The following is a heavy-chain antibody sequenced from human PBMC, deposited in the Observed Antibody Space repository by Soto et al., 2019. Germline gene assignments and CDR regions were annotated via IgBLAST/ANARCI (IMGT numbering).Heavy chain of an antibody. J-gene: IGHJ4*02. CDR1: GYSFSSYN. V-gene: IGHV1-18*04. Sequence: VASVKVSCKAYGYSFSSYNLFWVRQAPGQGLQWMGWVSTYNGDTTYAQKFQGRVFMTTDTSTSTAYMELRGLTSDDTAVYYCARDVVPTYDFWGRGTLVTAPQ. CDR3: ARDVVPTYDF. CDR2: VSTYNGDT.